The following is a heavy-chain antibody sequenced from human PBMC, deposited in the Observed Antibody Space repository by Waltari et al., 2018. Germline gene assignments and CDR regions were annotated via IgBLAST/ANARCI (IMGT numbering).Heavy chain of an antibody. D-gene: IGHD1-1*01. CDR3: AKDRGNWNDGHFDY. V-gene: IGHV3-23*01. CDR1: GFTFSSSA. CDR2: ISGSGGST. J-gene: IGHJ4*02. Sequence: EVQLLESGGGLVQPGGSLRLSCAASGFTFSSSAMSWVRQAPGKGLGWVSAISGSGGSTYYADSVKGRFTISRDNSKNTLYLQMNSLRAEDTAVYYCAKDRGNWNDGHFDYWGQGTLVTVSS.